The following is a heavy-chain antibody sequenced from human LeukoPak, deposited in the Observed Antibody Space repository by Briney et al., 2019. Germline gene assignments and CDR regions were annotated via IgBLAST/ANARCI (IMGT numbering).Heavy chain of an antibody. CDR3: ARVTYYYGSGSRFYYYYGMDV. CDR2: IIPILGIA. D-gene: IGHD3-10*01. Sequence: SVKVSCKASGGTFSSYAISWVRQAPGQGLEWMGRIIPILGIANYAQKFQGRVTITADKSTSTAYMELSSLRSEDTAVYYCARVTYYYGSGSRFYYYYGMDVWGQGTTVTVSS. V-gene: IGHV1-69*04. CDR1: GGTFSSYA. J-gene: IGHJ6*02.